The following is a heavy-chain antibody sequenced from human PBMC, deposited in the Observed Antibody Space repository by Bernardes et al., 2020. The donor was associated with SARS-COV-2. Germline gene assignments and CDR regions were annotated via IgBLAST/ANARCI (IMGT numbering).Heavy chain of an antibody. D-gene: IGHD3-22*01. J-gene: IGHJ4*02. Sequence: GGTLRLSCAVSGVTFSDYYMSWIRQAPGKGLEWVSYISSSYTIYYADSVKGRFAMSRDNAKNSLYLQMNSLRAEDTAVYYCATDSSGYGRFDCCGQGALVTVSS. CDR2: ISSSYTI. CDR3: ATDSSGYGRFDC. V-gene: IGHV3-11*01. CDR1: GVTFSDYY.